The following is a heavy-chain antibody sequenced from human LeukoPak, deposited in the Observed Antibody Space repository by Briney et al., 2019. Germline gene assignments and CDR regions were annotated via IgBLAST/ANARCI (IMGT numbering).Heavy chain of an antibody. J-gene: IGHJ4*02. CDR1: GYTFTGYY. CDR2: INPNSGGT. V-gene: IGHV1-2*02. CDR3: ANDLNYDFPSPHFDY. Sequence: ASVKVSCKASGYTFTGYYMHWVRQAPGQGLEWMGWINPNSGGTNYAQKFQGRVTMTRDTSISTAYMELSRLRSDDTAVYYCANDLNYDFPSPHFDYWGQGTLVTVSS. D-gene: IGHD3-3*01.